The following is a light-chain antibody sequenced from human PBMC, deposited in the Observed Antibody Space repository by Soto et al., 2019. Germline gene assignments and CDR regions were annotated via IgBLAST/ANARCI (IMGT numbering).Light chain of an antibody. Sequence: SVLTQPPSVSGAPGQRVTLSCTGSSSNIGAGYDVHWYQQLPGTAPKLLIYGNSNRPSGVPDRFSGSKSGTSASLAITGLQAEDEADYYCQSYDSSLSAGVFGGGTKLTVL. J-gene: IGLJ3*02. V-gene: IGLV1-40*01. CDR1: SSNIGAGYD. CDR3: QSYDSSLSAGV. CDR2: GNS.